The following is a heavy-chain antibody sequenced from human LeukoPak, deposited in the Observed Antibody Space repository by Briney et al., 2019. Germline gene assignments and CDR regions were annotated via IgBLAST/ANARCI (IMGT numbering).Heavy chain of an antibody. CDR3: ARVSDYYDSSGYYWYFDL. D-gene: IGHD3-22*01. V-gene: IGHV4-59*12. CDR1: GGSISSYY. CDR2: IYYSGST. J-gene: IGHJ2*01. Sequence: SETLSLTCTVSGGSISSYYWSWIRQPPGKGLEWIGYIYYSGSTNYNPSLKSRVTISVDTSKNQFSLKLGSVTAADTAVYYCARVSDYYDSSGYYWYFDLWGRGTLVTVSS.